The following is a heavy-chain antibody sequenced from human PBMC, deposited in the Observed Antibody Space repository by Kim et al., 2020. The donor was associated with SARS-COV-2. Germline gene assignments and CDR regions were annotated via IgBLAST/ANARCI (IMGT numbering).Heavy chain of an antibody. V-gene: IGHV1-3*01. Sequence: SQKCQGRVTITRDTSASTAYMELSSLRSEDTAVYYCAGNYYDSSGYYLDYWGQGTLVTVSS. D-gene: IGHD3-22*01. J-gene: IGHJ4*02. CDR3: AGNYYDSSGYYLDY.